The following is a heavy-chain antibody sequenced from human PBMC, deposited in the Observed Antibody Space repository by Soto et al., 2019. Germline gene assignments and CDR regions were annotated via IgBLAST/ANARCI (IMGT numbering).Heavy chain of an antibody. CDR3: ASLSTRIAAAGTYNY. Sequence: QVQLQQWGAGLLKPSETLSLTCAVYGGSFSGYYWSWIRQPPGKGLEWIGEINHSGSTNYNPSLKSRVTISVVTSKNQFSLKLCSVTASNTAVYYCASLSTRIAAAGTYNYWGQGTLVSVSS. J-gene: IGHJ4*02. CDR2: INHSGST. D-gene: IGHD6-13*01. CDR1: GGSFSGYY. V-gene: IGHV4-34*01.